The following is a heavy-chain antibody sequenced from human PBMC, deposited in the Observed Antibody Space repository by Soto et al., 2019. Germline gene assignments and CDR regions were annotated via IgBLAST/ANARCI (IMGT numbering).Heavy chain of an antibody. CDR3: ARVSAGGTRWFDS. J-gene: IGHJ5*01. CDR2: IYYRGTT. D-gene: IGHD6-13*01. Sequence: LSLTCSVSGGSISTGVWYWSWVREHPGKGLEWIGDIYYRGTTSYNPSLGSRVTISRGTSKNQVSLKVNSVTAADTAVYYCARVSAGGTRWFDSWGQGIRVTVSS. CDR1: GGSISTGVWY. V-gene: IGHV4-31*03.